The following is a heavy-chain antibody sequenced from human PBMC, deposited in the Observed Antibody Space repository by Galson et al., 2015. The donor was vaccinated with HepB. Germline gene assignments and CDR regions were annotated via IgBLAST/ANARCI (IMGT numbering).Heavy chain of an antibody. CDR3: ARDGIVVVPAAKYAMDV. CDR2: IDPNSGSS. Sequence: SVKVSCKASGYTFTDHYVHWVRQAPGQGLEWMGWIDPNSGSSNSAQKFQGRVTMTRDTSITTAYVELSRLKSDDTAVYYCARDGIVVVPAAKYAMDVWGQGTTVTVSS. V-gene: IGHV1-2*02. J-gene: IGHJ6*02. CDR1: GYTFTDHY. D-gene: IGHD2-2*01.